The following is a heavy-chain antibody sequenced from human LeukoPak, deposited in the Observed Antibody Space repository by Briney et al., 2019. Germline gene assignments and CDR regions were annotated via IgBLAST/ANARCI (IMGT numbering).Heavy chain of an antibody. CDR1: GGSISSRSYY. CDR2: INHSGST. CDR3: ARELWFGELSRYYYYYGMDV. Sequence: PSETLSLTCTVSGGSISSRSYYWGWIRQPPGKGLEWIGEINHSGSTNYNPSLKSRVTISVDTSKNQFSLKLSSVTAADTAVYYCARELWFGELSRYYYYYGMDVWGQGTTVTVSS. V-gene: IGHV4-39*07. D-gene: IGHD3-10*01. J-gene: IGHJ6*02.